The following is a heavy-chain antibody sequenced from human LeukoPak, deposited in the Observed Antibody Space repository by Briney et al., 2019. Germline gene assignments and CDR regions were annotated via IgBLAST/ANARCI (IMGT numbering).Heavy chain of an antibody. D-gene: IGHD3-22*01. Sequence: GGSLRLSCAASGFTFSSYTMNWVRQAPGKGLEWVSSISSSSTYIYYADSVKGRFTISRDNAKNSLYLQMSSLSAEDTAVYYCARGGLSDYYDSTWGQGTLVTVSS. CDR2: ISSSSTYI. CDR1: GFTFSSYT. J-gene: IGHJ5*02. CDR3: ARGGLSDYYDST. V-gene: IGHV3-21*01.